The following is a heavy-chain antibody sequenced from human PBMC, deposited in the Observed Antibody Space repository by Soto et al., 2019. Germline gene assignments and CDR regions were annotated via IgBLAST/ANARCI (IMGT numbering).Heavy chain of an antibody. CDR2: ISVHNGDT. D-gene: IGHD6-19*01. CDR3: AKSSGAVAGYYFDS. J-gene: IGHJ4*02. Sequence: APVKVSWNSSGYTFTSYGISWVRHAPGQGLEWMGWISVHNGDTKYAQKLQGRVTMTTDTSTSRAYMDLRSLRSDDTPGYYCAKSSGAVAGYYFDSWGQGTLVTVSS. V-gene: IGHV1-18*04. CDR1: GYTFTSYG.